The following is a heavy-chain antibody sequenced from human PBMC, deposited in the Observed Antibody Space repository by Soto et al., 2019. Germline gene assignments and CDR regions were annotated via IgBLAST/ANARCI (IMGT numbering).Heavy chain of an antibody. D-gene: IGHD5-12*01. J-gene: IGHJ4*02. CDR3: ARGGLASILDY. CDR1: GYTFNTYG. V-gene: IGHV1-18*01. Sequence: QVQLVQSGAEVKEPGASVKVSCKTSGYTFNTYGITWVRQTPGQGLEWMGWISAYNGDTNYAQKFQGRVTMTTDTSTSTAYMELRSLRSDDTAVYYCARGGLASILDYWGQGTLVTVSS. CDR2: ISAYNGDT.